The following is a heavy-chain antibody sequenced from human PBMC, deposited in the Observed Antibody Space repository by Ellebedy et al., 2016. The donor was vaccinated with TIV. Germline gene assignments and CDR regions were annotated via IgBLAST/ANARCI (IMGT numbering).Heavy chain of an antibody. J-gene: IGHJ6*02. Sequence: PGGSLRLSCAVSGFSLTDYAMHWVRQAPGKGLEWVSVIRYDGNSKFYADSVKGRFTISIDNSKNTRYLQLKTLRAEETAVYYCARDGPESLQDYYYAMDIWGQGTTVIVSS. CDR1: GFSLTDYA. V-gene: IGHV3-30*02. CDR3: ARDGPESLQDYYYAMDI. CDR2: IRYDGNSK. D-gene: IGHD3-10*01.